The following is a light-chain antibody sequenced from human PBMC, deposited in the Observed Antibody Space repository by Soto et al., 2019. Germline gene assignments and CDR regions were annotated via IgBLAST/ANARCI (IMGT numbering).Light chain of an antibody. Sequence: QAVLTQSPSASASLGASVKLSCTLSSGHSSYAIAWHQQQPEKGPRYLMKVNSDGSHIKGDGIPDRFSGSSSGAERYLTISSLQSEDEADYYCQTWGTDIHVVFGGGTKLTVL. CDR1: SGHSSYA. CDR2: VNSDGSH. J-gene: IGLJ2*01. CDR3: QTWGTDIHVV. V-gene: IGLV4-69*01.